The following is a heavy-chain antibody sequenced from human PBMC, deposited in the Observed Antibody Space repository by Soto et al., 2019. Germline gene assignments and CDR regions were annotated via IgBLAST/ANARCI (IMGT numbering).Heavy chain of an antibody. CDR2: IKQDGSEK. CDR3: AREYGSSYSPRYYGMDV. J-gene: IGHJ6*02. V-gene: IGHV3-7*05. D-gene: IGHD6-13*01. CDR1: GFTLSSYW. Sequence: PGGSLRVSCAASGFTLSSYWMSWVRQAPGKGLEWVANIKQDGSEKYYVDSVKGRFTISRDTAKSSLYLQLNGLRAEDTAVYYCAREYGSSYSPRYYGMDVWGQGTTVTVSS.